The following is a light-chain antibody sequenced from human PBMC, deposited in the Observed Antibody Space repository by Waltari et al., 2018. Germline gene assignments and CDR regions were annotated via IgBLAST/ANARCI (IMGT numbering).Light chain of an antibody. CDR2: RDD. Sequence: SYEVTRPPSVSVSPRQRATITCSGEQLGSKYVSWYQQKSGQSPVLVIYRDDKRPSGIPERFSGSNSGNTATLTISGTQPMDEADYYCQAWDSSAFVFGAGTKVTVL. CDR3: QAWDSSAFV. CDR1: QLGSKY. J-gene: IGLJ1*01. V-gene: IGLV3-1*01.